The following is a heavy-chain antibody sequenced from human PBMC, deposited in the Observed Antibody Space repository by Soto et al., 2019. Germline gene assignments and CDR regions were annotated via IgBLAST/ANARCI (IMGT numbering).Heavy chain of an antibody. V-gene: IGHV3-23*01. J-gene: IGHJ4*02. CDR1: GFTFSSYA. CDR3: AKDRRGLVVVAATPPDY. D-gene: IGHD2-15*01. Sequence: EVQLLESGGGLVQPGGSLRLSCAASGFTFSSYAMSWVRQAPGKGLEWVSAISGSGGSTYYVDSVKGRFTISRDNSKNTLYLQMNSLRAEDTAVYYCAKDRRGLVVVAATPPDYWGQGTLVTVSS. CDR2: ISGSGGST.